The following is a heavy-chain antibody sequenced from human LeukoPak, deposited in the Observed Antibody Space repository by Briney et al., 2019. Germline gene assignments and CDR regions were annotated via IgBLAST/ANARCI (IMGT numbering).Heavy chain of an antibody. J-gene: IGHJ4*02. Sequence: PGGSLRLSCAVSGFTFSSYWMHWVRQAPGKALVWVSRINTDGSSTDYADSVKGRFTISRDNAKNTLYLQMNSLRAEDTAVYYCVNSKGYPDSWGQGTLVTVSS. CDR1: GFTFSSYW. CDR3: VNSKGYPDS. D-gene: IGHD5-18*01. CDR2: INTDGSST. V-gene: IGHV3-74*01.